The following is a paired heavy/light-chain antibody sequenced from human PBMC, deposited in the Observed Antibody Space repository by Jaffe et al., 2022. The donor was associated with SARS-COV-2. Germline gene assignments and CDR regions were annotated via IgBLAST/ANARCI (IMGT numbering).Heavy chain of an antibody. CDR3: ARDDWNYQGHYYGMDV. J-gene: IGHJ6*02. D-gene: IGHD1-7*01. V-gene: IGHV3-53*01. CDR1: GFAVSSNF. CDR2: IYRGGRT. Sequence: EVQLVESGGGLIQPGGSLRLSCAASGFAVSSNFMTWVRQAPGKGLEWVSLIYRGGRTYYADSVMGRFTISRDSSKNTLYLQMNSLRAEDTAVYYCARDDWNYQGHYYGMDVWGQGTTVTVSS.
Light chain of an antibody. J-gene: IGKJ2*01. CDR1: QSLLHSNGYNY. Sequence: DIVMTQSPLSLPVTPGEPASISCRSSQSLLHSNGYNYLNWYLQKPGQSPQLLIYLGSNRASGVPDRFSGSGSGTDFTLKISRVEAEDVGVYYCMQALQSLYTFGQGTKLEIK. V-gene: IGKV2-28*01. CDR3: MQALQSLYT. CDR2: LGS.